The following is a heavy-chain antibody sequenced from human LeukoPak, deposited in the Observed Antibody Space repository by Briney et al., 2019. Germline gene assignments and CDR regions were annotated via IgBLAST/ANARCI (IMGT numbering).Heavy chain of an antibody. CDR2: IYYSGST. J-gene: IGHJ6*02. Sequence: SETLSLTCTVSGGSISSGGYYWSWIRQHPGKGLEWIGYIYYSGSTYYNPSLKSRVTISVDTSKNQFSLKLSSVTAADTAVYYCARDRVATRGSYYGMDVWGQGTTVTVYS. D-gene: IGHD3-10*01. V-gene: IGHV4-31*03. CDR1: GGSISSGGYY. CDR3: ARDRVATRGSYYGMDV.